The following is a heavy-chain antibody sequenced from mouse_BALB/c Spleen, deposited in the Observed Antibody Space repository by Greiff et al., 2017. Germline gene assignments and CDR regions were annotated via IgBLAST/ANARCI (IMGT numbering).Heavy chain of an antibody. CDR1: GFNIKDTY. CDR2: IDPANGNT. CDR3: ARGLRDAMDY. J-gene: IGHJ4*01. Sequence: EVQLKQSGAELVKPGASVKLSCTASGFNIKDTYMHWVKQRPEQGLEWIGRIDPANGNTKYDPKFQGKATITADTSSNTAYLQLSSLTSEDTAVYYCARGLRDAMDYWGQGTSVTVSS. D-gene: IGHD1-3*01. V-gene: IGHV14-3*02.